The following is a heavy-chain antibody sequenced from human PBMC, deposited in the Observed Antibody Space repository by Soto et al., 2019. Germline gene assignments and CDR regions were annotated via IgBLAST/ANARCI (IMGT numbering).Heavy chain of an antibody. CDR1: GFTFTDYA. CDR3: ARDRIYEQFDY. Sequence: ESGGGVVQPGRSLRLSCAASGFTFTDYAMHWVRQAPGKGLEWVAAISFDGNSKYYADSVKGRFTISRDNSRNTLYLQMDSLRPEDTLLYYCARDRIYEQFDYWGQGTLVTVSS. D-gene: IGHD1-20*01. V-gene: IGHV3-30-3*01. J-gene: IGHJ4*02. CDR2: ISFDGNSK.